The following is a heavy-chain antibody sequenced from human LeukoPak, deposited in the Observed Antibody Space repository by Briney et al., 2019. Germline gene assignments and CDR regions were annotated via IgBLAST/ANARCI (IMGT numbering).Heavy chain of an antibody. Sequence: GGSLRLSCAASGFTFSSYAMHWVRQAPGKGLEWVAVISYDGSNKYYADSVKGRFTISRDNSKNTLYLQMNSLRAEDTAVYYCARESPLSYSSGYFDYWGQGTLVTVSS. CDR3: ARESPLSYSSGYFDY. CDR2: ISYDGSNK. V-gene: IGHV3-30-3*01. D-gene: IGHD3-22*01. CDR1: GFTFSSYA. J-gene: IGHJ4*02.